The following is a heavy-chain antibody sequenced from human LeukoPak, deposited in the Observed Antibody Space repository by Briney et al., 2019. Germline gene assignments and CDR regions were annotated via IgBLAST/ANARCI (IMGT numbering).Heavy chain of an antibody. CDR1: GFTFSSYS. CDR2: ISSSSYI. V-gene: IGHV3-21*01. Sequence: GGSLRLSCAASGFTFSSYSMNWVRQAPGKGLEWVSSISSSSYIYYADSVKGRFTISRDNAKNSLYLQMNSLRAEDTAVYYCARDRGYIVVVGAHAFDIWGQGTMVTVSS. CDR3: ARDRGYIVVVGAHAFDI. D-gene: IGHD2-15*01. J-gene: IGHJ3*02.